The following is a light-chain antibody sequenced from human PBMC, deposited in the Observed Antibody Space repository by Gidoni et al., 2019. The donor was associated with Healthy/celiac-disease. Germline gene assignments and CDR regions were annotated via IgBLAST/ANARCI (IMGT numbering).Light chain of an antibody. Sequence: ILLTPSPSFLSASVVDRVPITCRASQGISSYLDWYQQKPGKAPKLLIYAASTLQSGVPSRFSGSGSGTEFTLTISSLQPEDFATYYCQQLNSYPRTFXXXTKVEIK. CDR3: QQLNSYPRT. J-gene: IGKJ1*01. CDR1: QGISSY. V-gene: IGKV1-9*01. CDR2: AAS.